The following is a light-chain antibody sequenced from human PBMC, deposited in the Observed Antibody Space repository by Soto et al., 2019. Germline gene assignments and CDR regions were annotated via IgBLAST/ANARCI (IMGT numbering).Light chain of an antibody. CDR3: LQYYDYPYT. Sequence: DIKMTQSPSSLSAAVEVRVTITCRASQGIRSDLGWYQQKPGKAPKRLIFAASSLQSGVPSRFSGSGSGTQFTLTITGLQPEDFATYYCLQYYDYPYTFGQGTRLEIK. J-gene: IGKJ2*01. CDR1: QGIRSD. CDR2: AAS. V-gene: IGKV1-17*01.